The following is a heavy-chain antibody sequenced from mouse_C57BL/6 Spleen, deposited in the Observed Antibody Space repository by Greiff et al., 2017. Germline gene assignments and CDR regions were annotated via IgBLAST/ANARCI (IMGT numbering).Heavy chain of an antibody. CDR3: TRRGYSNYYAMDY. V-gene: IGHV1-15*01. D-gene: IGHD2-5*01. J-gene: IGHJ4*01. CDR2: IDPETGGT. CDR1: GYTFTDYE. Sequence: QVQLQQSGAELVRPGASVSLSCKASGYTFTDYEMHWVKQTPVHVLEWIGAIDPETGGTAYNQKFKGKAILTADKSSSTAYMELRSLTSEDSAVYYCTRRGYSNYYAMDYWGQGTSVTVSS.